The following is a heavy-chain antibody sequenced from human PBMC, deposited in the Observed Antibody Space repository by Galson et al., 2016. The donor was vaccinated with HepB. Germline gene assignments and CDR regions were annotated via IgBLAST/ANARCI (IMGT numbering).Heavy chain of an antibody. D-gene: IGHD6-13*01. Sequence: SLRLSCAASGFTIRNYWMTWFRQSPGKGLEWVANIKQDGSEKYYVDSVKGRFTISRDNARNSVYLQMHSLRAEDTAVYYCAKDEGWAAAGRYYFDYWGQGTLVTVSS. CDR2: IKQDGSEK. V-gene: IGHV3-7*03. J-gene: IGHJ4*02. CDR1: GFTIRNYW. CDR3: AKDEGWAAAGRYYFDY.